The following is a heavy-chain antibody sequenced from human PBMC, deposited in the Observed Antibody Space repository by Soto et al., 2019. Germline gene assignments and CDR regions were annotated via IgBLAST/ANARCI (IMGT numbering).Heavy chain of an antibody. CDR3: ARHAPNIVVVPAATEFDY. Sequence: QLQLQESGPGLVKPSETLSLTCTVSGGSISSSSYYWGWIRQPPGKGLEWIGSIYYSGSTYYNPSLKSRVTLSGDTSKNQFSLKLSSVTAADTAVYYCARHAPNIVVVPAATEFDYWGQGTLVTVSS. V-gene: IGHV4-39*01. D-gene: IGHD2-2*01. J-gene: IGHJ4*02. CDR2: IYYSGST. CDR1: GGSISSSSYY.